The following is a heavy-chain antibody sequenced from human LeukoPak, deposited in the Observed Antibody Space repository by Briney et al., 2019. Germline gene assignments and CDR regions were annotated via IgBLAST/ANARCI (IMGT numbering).Heavy chain of an antibody. V-gene: IGHV3-7*01. CDR3: ARASSLATVDY. Sequence: GGSLRLSCAASGITFSSYWMTWVRQAPGKGLEWVANIKRDGSEKYYLNSVKGRFTISRDNAKNSLYLQMNSLRGEDTAVYYCARASSLATVDYWGQGTLVTVSS. D-gene: IGHD6-13*01. CDR2: IKRDGSEK. J-gene: IGHJ4*02. CDR1: GITFSSYW.